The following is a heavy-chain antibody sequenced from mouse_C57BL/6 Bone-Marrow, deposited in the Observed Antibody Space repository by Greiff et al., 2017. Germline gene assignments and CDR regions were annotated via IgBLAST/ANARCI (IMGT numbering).Heavy chain of an antibody. J-gene: IGHJ4*01. CDR1: GFTFTDYY. CDR3: ARYGVGDYYAMDY. V-gene: IGHV7-3*01. Sequence: EVKLVESGGGLVQPGGSLSLSCAASGFTFTDYYMSWVRQPPGKALEWLGFIRNKANGYTTEYSASVKGRFTISSDNSQSILYLQMNALSAEDSATYYCARYGVGDYYAMDYWGQGTSVTVSA. D-gene: IGHD1-1*01. CDR2: IRNKANGYTT.